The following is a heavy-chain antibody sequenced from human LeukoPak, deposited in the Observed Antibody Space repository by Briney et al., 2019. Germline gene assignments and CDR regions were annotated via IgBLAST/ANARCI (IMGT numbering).Heavy chain of an antibody. CDR3: ARDQDGYSYGSDYYYGMDV. V-gene: IGHV3-48*03. Sequence: GGSLRLSCAASGFTFSSHEMNWVRQAPGKGLEWVSHISSSGSTIYYADSVKGRFTISRDNAKNSLYLQMNSLRAEDTAVYYCARDQDGYSYGSDYYYGMDVWGQGTTVTVSS. CDR1: GFTFSSHE. CDR2: ISSSGSTI. D-gene: IGHD5-18*01. J-gene: IGHJ6*02.